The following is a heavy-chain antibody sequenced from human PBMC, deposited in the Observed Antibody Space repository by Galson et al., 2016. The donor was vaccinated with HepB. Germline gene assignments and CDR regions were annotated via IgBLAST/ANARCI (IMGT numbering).Heavy chain of an antibody. V-gene: IGHV4-39*01. Sequence: SETLSLTCSVSSGSISRSGYYWGWIRQPPGKGLEWIASVHYSGTTYYNPSLKSRVTVSVDTARDPPSLRLTSVTAADTGVYFFVFGDYAVAYYFDSWGQGALVTVSA. J-gene: IGHJ4*02. CDR3: VFGDYAVAYYFDS. CDR2: VHYSGTT. CDR1: SGSISRSGYY. D-gene: IGHD3-16*01.